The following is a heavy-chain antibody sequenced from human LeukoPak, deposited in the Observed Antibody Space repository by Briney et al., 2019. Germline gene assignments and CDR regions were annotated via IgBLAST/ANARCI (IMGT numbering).Heavy chain of an antibody. D-gene: IGHD5-18*01. CDR2: ITGGGGII. CDR3: ARDLGYSYGPASY. CDR1: GFTFSSYA. Sequence: GGSLRLSCAASGFTFSSYAMSWVRQVPGKGLECVSIITGGGGIIYYADSVKGRFTISRDNAKNSLYLQMNSLRAEDTAVYYCARDLGYSYGPASYWGQGTLVTVSS. J-gene: IGHJ4*02. V-gene: IGHV3-23*01.